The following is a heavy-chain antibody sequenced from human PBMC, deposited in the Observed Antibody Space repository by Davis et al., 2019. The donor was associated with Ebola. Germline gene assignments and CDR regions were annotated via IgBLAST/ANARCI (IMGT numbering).Heavy chain of an antibody. CDR1: GFTFSNYW. D-gene: IGHD5-12*01. Sequence: GESLKISCAASGFTFSNYWMHWVRQAPGKGLVWVSRINRDESGTTYADSVKGRFTISRDNAKNMLYLQMDSLRVEDTAVYYCARYNSAYERADSDYWGQGTLVTVSS. J-gene: IGHJ4*02. CDR3: ARYNSAYERADSDY. CDR2: INRDESGT. V-gene: IGHV3-74*01.